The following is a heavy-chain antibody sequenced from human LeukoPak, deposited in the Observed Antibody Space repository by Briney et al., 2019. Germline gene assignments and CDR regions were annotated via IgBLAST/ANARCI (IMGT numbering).Heavy chain of an antibody. CDR3: AKDQGSSSWYAY. CDR1: GFTFSSYG. CDR2: IRYDGSNK. V-gene: IGHV3-30*02. D-gene: IGHD6-13*01. J-gene: IGHJ4*02. Sequence: GGSLRLSCAASGFTFSSYGMHWVRQAPGKGLEWVAFIRYDGSNKYYADSVKGRFTISRDNSKNTLYPQMNSLRAEDTAVYYCAKDQGSSSWYAYWGQGTLVTVSS.